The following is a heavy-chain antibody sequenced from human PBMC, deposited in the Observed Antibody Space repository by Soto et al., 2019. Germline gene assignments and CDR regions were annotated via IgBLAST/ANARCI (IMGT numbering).Heavy chain of an antibody. D-gene: IGHD1-26*01. CDR3: ARNSGSYHMGLDY. J-gene: IGHJ4*02. V-gene: IGHV4-59*01. Sequence: SETLSLTCTVSGCSISSYYWSWIRQPPGKGLEWIGYIYYSGSTNYNPSLKSRVTISVDTSKNQFSLKLSSVTAADTAVYYCARNSGSYHMGLDYWGQGTLVTVSS. CDR1: GCSISSYY. CDR2: IYYSGST.